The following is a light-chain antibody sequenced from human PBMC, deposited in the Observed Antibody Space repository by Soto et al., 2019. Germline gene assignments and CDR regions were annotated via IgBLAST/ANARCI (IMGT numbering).Light chain of an antibody. Sequence: QSVLNQPASVSGSPGPSITISCSGTSSDIGSYNHVAWYQQFPGKSPKLMIYAVSDRPSGVSDRFSGSKSGITASLTISGLQTEDEADYYCISYTDRQSYLFGTGTKVTVL. CDR2: AVS. CDR1: SSDIGSYNH. J-gene: IGLJ1*01. V-gene: IGLV2-14*03. CDR3: ISYTDRQSYL.